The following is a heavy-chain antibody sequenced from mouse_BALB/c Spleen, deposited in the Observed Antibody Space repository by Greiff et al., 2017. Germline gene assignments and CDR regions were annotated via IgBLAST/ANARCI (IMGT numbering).Heavy chain of an antibody. CDR2: ISSGGSYT. D-gene: IGHD1-2*01. J-gene: IGHJ3*01. CDR3: AREGTTATWFAY. Sequence: EVMLVESGGGLVKPGGSLKLSCAASGFTFSSYAMSWVRQSPEKRLEWVAEISSGGSYTYYPDTVTGRFTISRDNAKNTLYLEMSSLRSEDTAMYYCAREGTTATWFAYWGQGTLVTVSA. V-gene: IGHV5-9-4*01. CDR1: GFTFSSYA.